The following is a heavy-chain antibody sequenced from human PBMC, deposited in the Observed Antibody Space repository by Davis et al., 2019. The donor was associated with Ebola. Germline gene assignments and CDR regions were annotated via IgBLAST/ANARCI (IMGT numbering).Heavy chain of an antibody. CDR3: ARAQFPTTSDY. Sequence: GESLKISCAASGFSFRTNWMQWVRQAPGKGLVWVSRINSDGSFTSYGDSVKGRFTISRDNAKNTLYLQMTSLRADDTAVYYCARAQFPTTSDYWGQGTLVTVSS. V-gene: IGHV3-74*01. CDR1: GFSFRTNW. CDR2: INSDGSFT. J-gene: IGHJ4*02. D-gene: IGHD1-1*01.